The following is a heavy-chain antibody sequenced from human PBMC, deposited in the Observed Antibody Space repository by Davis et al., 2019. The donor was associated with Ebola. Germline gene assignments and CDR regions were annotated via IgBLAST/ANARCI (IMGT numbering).Heavy chain of an antibody. D-gene: IGHD1-1*01. CDR2: INPHNGNT. J-gene: IGHJ4*02. CDR3: ARAQFPTTSDH. CDR1: GYTFTNYG. Sequence: VSVKVSCKASGYTFTNYGITWVRQAPGQGLEWMGWINPHNGNTNYAQNVQGRVIMTSDTATTTAYMEVGSLRSGDTAVYYCARAQFPTTSDHWGQGTLVTVSS. V-gene: IGHV1-18*04.